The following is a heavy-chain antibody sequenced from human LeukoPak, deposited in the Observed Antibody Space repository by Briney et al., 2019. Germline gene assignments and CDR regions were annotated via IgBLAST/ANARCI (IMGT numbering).Heavy chain of an antibody. CDR1: EGTFSSYA. D-gene: IGHD2-2*01. J-gene: IGHJ5*02. V-gene: IGHV1-69*04. Sequence: SVKVSCKASEGTFSSYAISWFRKAPGQGLEWMERIIPIFGIANYAQKFQGRVTITADKSTSTAYMELSSLRSEDTAVYYCARDTRGTSSGWFDPWGQGTLVTVSS. CDR3: ARDTRGTSSGWFDP. CDR2: IIPIFGIA.